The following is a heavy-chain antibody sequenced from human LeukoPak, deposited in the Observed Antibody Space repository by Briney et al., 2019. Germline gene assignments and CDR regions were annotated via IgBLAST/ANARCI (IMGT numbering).Heavy chain of an antibody. D-gene: IGHD2-2*01. Sequence: SETLSLTCAVYGGSFSGYYWSWIRQPPGKGLEWIGEINHSGSTNYNPSLKSRVTISVDTSKNQFSLKLRSVTAADTAVYYCAAKVGDNFDYWGQGTLVTVSS. J-gene: IGHJ4*02. CDR1: GGSFSGYY. CDR2: INHSGST. V-gene: IGHV4-34*01. CDR3: AAKVGDNFDY.